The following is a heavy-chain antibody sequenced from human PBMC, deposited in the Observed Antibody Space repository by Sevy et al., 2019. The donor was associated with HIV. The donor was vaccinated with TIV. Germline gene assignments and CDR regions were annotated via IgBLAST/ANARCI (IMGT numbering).Heavy chain of an antibody. D-gene: IGHD3-10*01. Sequence: SETLSITCTVSGGSISSSSYYWGWIRQPPGKGLEWIGSIYYSGSTYYNPSLKSRVTISVDTSKNQFSLKLSSVTAADTAVYYCAGRGGGVLWFGESSVGGWFDPWGQGTLVTVSS. CDR2: IYYSGST. CDR1: GGSISSSSYY. J-gene: IGHJ5*02. CDR3: AGRGGGVLWFGESSVGGWFDP. V-gene: IGHV4-39*01.